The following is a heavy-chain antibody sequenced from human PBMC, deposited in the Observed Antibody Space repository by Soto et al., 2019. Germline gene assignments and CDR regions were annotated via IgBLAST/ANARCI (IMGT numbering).Heavy chain of an antibody. CDR1: GFTFSSHA. J-gene: IGHJ4*02. Sequence: QVQLVESGGGVVQPGRSLRLSCAVSGFTFSSHAMHWVRQAPGKGLEWVTLISSDGSNKYYADSVKGRFTTSRDKSKNTMYLQMNSLRVEDTAVYYCARDDEGWIDWDLGYWGQGALVTVSS. CDR2: ISSDGSNK. CDR3: ARDDEGWIDWDLGY. V-gene: IGHV3-30-3*01. D-gene: IGHD1-26*01.